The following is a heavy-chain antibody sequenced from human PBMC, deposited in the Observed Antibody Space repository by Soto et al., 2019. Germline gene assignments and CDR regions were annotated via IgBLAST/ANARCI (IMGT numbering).Heavy chain of an antibody. CDR1: GFTFGNYA. J-gene: IGHJ4*02. Sequence: PVGSLRLSCAASGFTFGNYAMTWVRQAPGKGLEWVSVITGSGDITDYADSLKGRFTISRDNSKNTLYLQMNSLRADDTAVYYCAKTQGFFDYWGQGTLVTVSS. CDR3: AKTQGFFDY. V-gene: IGHV3-23*01. CDR2: ITGSGDIT.